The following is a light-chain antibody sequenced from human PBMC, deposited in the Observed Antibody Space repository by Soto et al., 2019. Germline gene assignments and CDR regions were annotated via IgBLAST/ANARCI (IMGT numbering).Light chain of an antibody. CDR1: SSDVGGYNY. J-gene: IGLJ1*01. V-gene: IGLV2-14*01. Sequence: QSALTQPASVSGVAGRSITISCTGTSSDVGGYNYVSWYQQHPGKAPKLMICDVSNRPSGVSNRFSGSKSGNTASLTISGLQAEDEADYYWSSYTNSNIYVFGTGTKVTVL. CDR3: SSYTNSNIYV. CDR2: DVS.